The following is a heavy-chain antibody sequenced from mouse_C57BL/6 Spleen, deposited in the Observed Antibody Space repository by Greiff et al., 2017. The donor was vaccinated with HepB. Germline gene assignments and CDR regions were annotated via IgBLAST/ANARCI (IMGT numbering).Heavy chain of an antibody. CDR3: ARYKLTLDY. CDR1: GFTFTDYY. J-gene: IGHJ2*01. Sequence: EVQRVESGGGLVQPGGSLSLSCAASGFTFTDYYMSWVRQPPGKALEWLGFIRNKANGYTTEYSASVKGRFTISRDNSQSILYLQMNALRAEDSATYYCARYKLTLDYWGQGTTLTVSS. CDR2: IRNKANGYTT. V-gene: IGHV7-3*01. D-gene: IGHD4-1*01.